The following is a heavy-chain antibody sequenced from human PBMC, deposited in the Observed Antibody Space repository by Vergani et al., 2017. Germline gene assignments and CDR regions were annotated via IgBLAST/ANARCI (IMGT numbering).Heavy chain of an antibody. CDR3: ATVPAAISGADWFDP. J-gene: IGHJ5*02. V-gene: IGHV1-46*01. CDR2: INPSGGST. Sequence: QVPLVQSGAEVKKPGASVKVSCKASGYTFTSYYMHWVRQAPGQGLEWMGIINPSGGSTSYAQKFQGRVTMTRDTSTSTVYMELSSLRSEDTAVYYCATVPAAISGADWFDPWGQGTLVTVSS. CDR1: GYTFTSYY. D-gene: IGHD2-2*02.